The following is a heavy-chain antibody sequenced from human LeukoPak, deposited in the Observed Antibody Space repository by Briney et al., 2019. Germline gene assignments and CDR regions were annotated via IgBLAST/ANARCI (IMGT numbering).Heavy chain of an antibody. V-gene: IGHV4-34*01. Sequence: SETLSLTCTVSGGSISSHYWSWIRQPPGKGLEWIGEINHSGSTNYNPSLKSRVTISVDTSKNQFSLKLSSVTAADTAVYYCARKPVRGVKGWFDPWGQGTLVTVSS. CDR1: GGSISSHY. CDR3: ARKPVRGVKGWFDP. CDR2: INHSGST. J-gene: IGHJ5*02. D-gene: IGHD3-10*02.